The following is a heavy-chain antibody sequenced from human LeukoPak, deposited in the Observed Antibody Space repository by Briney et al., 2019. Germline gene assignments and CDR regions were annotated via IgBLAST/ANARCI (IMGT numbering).Heavy chain of an antibody. D-gene: IGHD3-22*01. CDR2: IYYRGNT. CDR1: GDSISSYNYF. CDR3: ARASSGYYWDFDY. V-gene: IGHV4-39*01. J-gene: IGHJ4*02. Sequence: SVTLSLICTVSGDSISSYNYFWGWIRQPPGKGLEWVGSIYYRGNTYYNPSLKSRVTLSADTSKNQFSLKVTSVTAADTAVYYCARASSGYYWDFDYWGQGALVTVSS.